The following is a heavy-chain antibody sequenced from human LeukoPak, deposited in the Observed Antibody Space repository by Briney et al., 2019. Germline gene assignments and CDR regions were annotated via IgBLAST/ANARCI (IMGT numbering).Heavy chain of an antibody. CDR2: IYYSGST. J-gene: IGHJ3*02. Sequence: SETLSLTCTVSGGSMSSSSYYWGWMRQPPGKGLEWIGSIYYSGSTYYNPSLKSRVTISVDTPKNQFSLKLNSVTAADTAVYYCARRHYYGSGRENAFDIWGQGTMVTVSS. CDR1: GGSMSSSSYY. D-gene: IGHD3-10*01. CDR3: ARRHYYGSGRENAFDI. V-gene: IGHV4-39*07.